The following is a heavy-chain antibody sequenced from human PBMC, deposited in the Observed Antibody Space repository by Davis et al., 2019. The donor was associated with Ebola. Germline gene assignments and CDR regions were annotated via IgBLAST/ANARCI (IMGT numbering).Heavy chain of an antibody. J-gene: IGHJ4*02. CDR2: IYSGGST. CDR1: GFIFRNYV. Sequence: GESLKISCAASGFIFRNYVMSWVRQAPGKGLEWVSLIYSGGSTYYADSVKGRFTLSRDNSKNTLYLQMNSLRAEDTAMYFCVKGGLATRAFDNWGQGTLVTVSS. CDR3: VKGGLATRAFDN. D-gene: IGHD4-23*01. V-gene: IGHV3-66*01.